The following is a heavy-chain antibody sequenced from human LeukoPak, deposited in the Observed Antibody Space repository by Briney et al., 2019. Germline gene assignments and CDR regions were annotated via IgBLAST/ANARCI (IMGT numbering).Heavy chain of an antibody. Sequence: GGSLRLSCAASGFTFSSYSMNWVRQAPGKGVEWVSSISSSSSYIYYADSVKGRFTISRDNAKNSLYLQMNSLRAEDTAVYYCARAHAPYSSSWYFQGWGYYYYMDVWGKGTTVTISS. CDR2: ISSSSSYI. CDR1: GFTFSSYS. D-gene: IGHD6-13*01. V-gene: IGHV3-21*01. CDR3: ARAHAPYSSSWYFQGWGYYYYMDV. J-gene: IGHJ6*03.